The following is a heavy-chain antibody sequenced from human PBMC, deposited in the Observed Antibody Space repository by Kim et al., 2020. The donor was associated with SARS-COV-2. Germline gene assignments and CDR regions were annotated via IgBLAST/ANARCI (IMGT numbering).Heavy chain of an antibody. D-gene: IGHD3-10*02. CDR2: IYNGGST. CDR3: SRGAYHRILFGRLYYFV. J-gene: IGHJ6*01. Sequence: GGSLRLSCAASGFTVSSNYMSWVRQAPGKGLEWVSDIYNGGSTYYAVYSMNSLSIISGDSTNTLHLLLISLLAADTTAFYCSRGAYHRILFGRLYYFV. CDR1: GFTVSSNY. V-gene: IGHV3-66*01.